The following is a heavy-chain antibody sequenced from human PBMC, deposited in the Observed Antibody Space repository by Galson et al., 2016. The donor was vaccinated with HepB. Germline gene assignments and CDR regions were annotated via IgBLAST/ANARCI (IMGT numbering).Heavy chain of an antibody. CDR3: ARQRGSAWYERVY. J-gene: IGHJ4*02. D-gene: IGHD6-19*01. CDR1: GGSISSTTYY. CDR2: IYYSGNT. Sequence: ETLSLTCTVSGGSISSTTYYWGWIRQPPGKGLEWIGSIYYSGNTSYSNPSLKSRVTMSVDTSKNHFSLKLSSVTAADTAVYYCARQRGSAWYERVYWGQGILVTVSS. V-gene: IGHV4-39*01.